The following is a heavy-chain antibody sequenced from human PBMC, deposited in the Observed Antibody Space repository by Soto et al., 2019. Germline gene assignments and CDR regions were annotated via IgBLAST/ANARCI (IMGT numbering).Heavy chain of an antibody. Sequence: GASVKVSCKASGYTFTDYYMHWVRQAPGQGLEWMGWINPESGDTDYAQKFQGRVTMTRDTSISTAYMELSRLRSDDSAVYYCARVLQSSWYIQNFDYWGQGTPVTVS. CDR2: INPESGDT. CDR1: GYTFTDYY. CDR3: ARVLQSSWYIQNFDY. J-gene: IGHJ4*02. D-gene: IGHD6-13*01. V-gene: IGHV1-2*02.